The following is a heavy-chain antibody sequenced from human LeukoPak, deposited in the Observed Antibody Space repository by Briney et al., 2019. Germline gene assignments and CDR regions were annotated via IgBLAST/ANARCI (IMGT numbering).Heavy chain of an antibody. CDR3: ARDDSSGYLGFDP. D-gene: IGHD3-22*01. J-gene: IGHJ5*02. V-gene: IGHV1-18*01. CDR1: GYTFTSYG. Sequence: VASVKVSCKASGYTFTSYGISWVRQAPGQGLEWMGWTSAYNGNTNYAQKLQGRVTMTTDTSTSTAYMELRSLRSDDTAVYYCARDDSSGYLGFDPWGQGTLVTVSS. CDR2: TSAYNGNT.